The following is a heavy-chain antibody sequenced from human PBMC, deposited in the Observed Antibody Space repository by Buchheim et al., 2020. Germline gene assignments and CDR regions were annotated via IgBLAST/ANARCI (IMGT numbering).Heavy chain of an antibody. CDR1: GYTFTSYD. V-gene: IGHV1-8*01. CDR2: MNPDSGNT. J-gene: IGHJ6*02. Sequence: QVQLVQSGAEVKKPGASVKVSCKASGYTFTSYDIDWVRQATGQGLEYMGWMNPDSGNTGIAQKFQGRVTMTRDTSIRTAYMELSSLTTDDTAVYYCARDGDIVLMVYAPLYGMDVWGQGTT. D-gene: IGHD2-8*01. CDR3: ARDGDIVLMVYAPLYGMDV.